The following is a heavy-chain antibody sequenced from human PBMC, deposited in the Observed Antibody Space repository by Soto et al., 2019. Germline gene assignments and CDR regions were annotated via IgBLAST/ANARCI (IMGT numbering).Heavy chain of an antibody. J-gene: IGHJ4*02. CDR3: ARFKGCSGGSCYSHFDY. Sequence: QVQLVESGGGVVQPGRSLRLSCAASGFTFSGFAMHWVRQAPGKGLEWVAVISYDGSNKYYADSVKGRFTISRDNSKNTLYVQMNSLRGEDTAVYYCARFKGCSGGSCYSHFDYWGQGTLVTVSS. D-gene: IGHD2-15*01. CDR1: GFTFSGFA. V-gene: IGHV3-30-3*01. CDR2: ISYDGSNK.